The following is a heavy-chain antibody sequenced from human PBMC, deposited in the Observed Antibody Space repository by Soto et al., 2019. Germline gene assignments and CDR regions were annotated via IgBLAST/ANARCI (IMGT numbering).Heavy chain of an antibody. CDR3: AKGFEGSWIQLWLPGAFDI. D-gene: IGHD5-18*01. Sequence: EVQLLESGGGLVQPGGSLRRSCAASGFTFSSYAMSWVRQATGQGLEWVSTISGSGGSTYYADSVKGRFTISRDNSKNTLYLEMNSLRAADTAVYYCAKGFEGSWIQLWLPGAFDIWGQGTMVTVSS. V-gene: IGHV3-23*01. CDR2: ISGSGGST. J-gene: IGHJ3*02. CDR1: GFTFSSYA.